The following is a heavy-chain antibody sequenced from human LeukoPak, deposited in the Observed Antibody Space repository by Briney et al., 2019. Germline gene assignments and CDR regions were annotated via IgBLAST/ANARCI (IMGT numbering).Heavy chain of an antibody. D-gene: IGHD3-10*01. CDR2: IYYSGIT. CDR1: GGSIRSSDYY. CDR3: ARVQRMLRGLGCFDP. J-gene: IGHJ5*02. Sequence: SETLSLTCTVSGGSIRSSDYYWGWIRQPPGKGLEWIGSIYYSGITYYNPSLESRVTISVDTSKNQFSLKLSSMTAADTAVYYCARVQRMLRGLGCFDPWGQGTLVTVSS. V-gene: IGHV4-39*07.